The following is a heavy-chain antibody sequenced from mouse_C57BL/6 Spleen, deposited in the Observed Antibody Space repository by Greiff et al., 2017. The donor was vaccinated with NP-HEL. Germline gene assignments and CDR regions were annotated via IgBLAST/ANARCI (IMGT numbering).Heavy chain of an antibody. J-gene: IGHJ3*01. CDR2: ISDGGSYT. V-gene: IGHV5-4*03. D-gene: IGHD2-3*01. CDR1: GFTFSSYA. CDR3: AGDGYLSWFAY. Sequence: EVMLVESGGGLVKPGGSLKLSCAASGFTFSSYAMSWVRQTPEKRLEWVATISDGGSYTYYPDNVKGRFTISRDNAKNNLYLQMSHLTSEDTAMYYCAGDGYLSWFAYWGQGTLVTVSA.